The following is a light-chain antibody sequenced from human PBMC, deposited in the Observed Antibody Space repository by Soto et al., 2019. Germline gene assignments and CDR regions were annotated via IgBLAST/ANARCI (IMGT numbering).Light chain of an antibody. Sequence: QSVLTQPPSISAAPGQKVTISCTGSSSNIGNNYVFWYQQLPGTAPKLLIYYNNKSPSGIPDRFSGSKSSTSATLGITGLQAGAEADYYCGTWDSSLNADVVFGGGTKLTVL. CDR2: YNN. CDR3: GTWDSSLNADVV. J-gene: IGLJ2*01. V-gene: IGLV1-51*01. CDR1: SSNIGNNY.